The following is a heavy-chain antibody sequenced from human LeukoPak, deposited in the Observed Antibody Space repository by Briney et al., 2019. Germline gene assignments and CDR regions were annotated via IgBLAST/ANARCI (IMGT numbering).Heavy chain of an antibody. D-gene: IGHD3-9*01. CDR3: AGDFVRVPRTFDY. V-gene: IGHV1-8*01. J-gene: IGHJ4*02. Sequence: ASVKVSCKASGYTFTRYDINWVRQATGQGLEWMGWMNPNSGNTGYAQKFQGRVTMTRNTSISTAYMELSSLRSEDTAVYYCAGDFVRVPRTFDYWGQGTLVTVSS. CDR2: MNPNSGNT. CDR1: GYTFTRYD.